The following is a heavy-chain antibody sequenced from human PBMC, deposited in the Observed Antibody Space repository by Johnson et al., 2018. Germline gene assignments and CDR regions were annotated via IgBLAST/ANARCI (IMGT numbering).Heavy chain of an antibody. CDR3: GRLTTVVTQGI. CDR2: IIPIFGTA. CDR1: GGTFSSYA. D-gene: IGHD4-23*01. J-gene: IGHJ3*02. Sequence: QVQLVQSGAEVKKPGSSVKVSCKASGGTFSSYAISWVRQAPGQGLEWLGGIIPIFGTANYAQKFQARVTITADESTSTASNGVSSLRSEDTAVCYCGRLTTVVTQGISGQGTVVTVSS. V-gene: IGHV1-69*12.